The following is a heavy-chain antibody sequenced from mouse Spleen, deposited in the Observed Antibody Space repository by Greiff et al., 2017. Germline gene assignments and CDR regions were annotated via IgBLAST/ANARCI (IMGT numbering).Heavy chain of an antibody. V-gene: IGHV1-18*01. D-gene: IGHD1-1*01. CDR1: GYTFTDYN. Sequence: VQLKQSGPELVKPGASVKIPCKASGYTFTDYNMDWVKQSHGKSLEWIGDINPNNGGTIYNQKFKGKATLTVDKSSSTAYMELRSLTSEDTAVYYCARGATMVATYYAMDYWGQGTSVTVSS. CDR3: ARGATMVATYYAMDY. J-gene: IGHJ4*01. CDR2: INPNNGGT.